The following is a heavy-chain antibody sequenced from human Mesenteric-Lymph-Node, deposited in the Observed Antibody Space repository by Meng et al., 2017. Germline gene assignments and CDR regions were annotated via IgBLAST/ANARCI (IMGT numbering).Heavy chain of an antibody. CDR2: IIPILGIA. V-gene: IGHV1-69*02. D-gene: IGHD4-17*01. CDR3: ARSRDYGDYGVYY. Sequence: SVKVSCKASGGTFSSYTISWVRQAPGQGLEWMGRIIPILGIANYAQKFQGRVTITADKSTSTAYMELSSLRSEDTAVYYCARSRDYGDYGVYYWGQGTLVTVSS. CDR1: GGTFSSYT. J-gene: IGHJ4*02.